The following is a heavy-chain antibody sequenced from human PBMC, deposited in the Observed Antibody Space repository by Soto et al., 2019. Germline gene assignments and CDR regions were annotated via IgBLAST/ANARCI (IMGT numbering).Heavy chain of an antibody. D-gene: IGHD3-9*01. CDR3: AREPRIDYDTPAGFDY. Sequence: SENLFPTCTVSGASFCSGVYYWWWVLQHPGKGLEWIGYIYYSGSTYYNPSLKSRVTISVDTSKNQFSLKLSSVTAADTAVYYCAREPRIDYDTPAGFDYWGQGTLVTVSS. J-gene: IGHJ4*02. V-gene: IGHV4-31*03. CDR1: GASFCSGVYY. CDR2: IYYSGST.